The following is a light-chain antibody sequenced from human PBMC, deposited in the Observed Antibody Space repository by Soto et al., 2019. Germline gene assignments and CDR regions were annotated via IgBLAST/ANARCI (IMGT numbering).Light chain of an antibody. CDR3: QQYNMWTGT. CDR1: QSISSS. Sequence: EIFLTQSPDTLSLSPGERVTLSCMASQSISSSLAWFQQKPGQAPRLLIYDASTRATGIPARFSGSGSGTEFTLTINSLQSEDFAVYYCQQYNMWTGTFGPGTKVDI. CDR2: DAS. J-gene: IGKJ3*01. V-gene: IGKV3-15*01.